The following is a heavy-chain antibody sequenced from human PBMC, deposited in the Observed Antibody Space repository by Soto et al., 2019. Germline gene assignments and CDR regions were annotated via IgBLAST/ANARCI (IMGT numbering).Heavy chain of an antibody. CDR1: GYTFTSYG. CDR3: ARVGYSYGSRGLDS. Sequence: GASVKVSCKAFGYTFTSYGINWVRQAPGQGLEWMGWISGYDGNTNYAQKFQGRVTMTTDTSTSTGYMELRSLRSDDTALYYCARVGYSYGSRGLDSWGQGTMVTVYS. J-gene: IGHJ4*02. V-gene: IGHV1-18*04. D-gene: IGHD5-18*01. CDR2: ISGYDGNT.